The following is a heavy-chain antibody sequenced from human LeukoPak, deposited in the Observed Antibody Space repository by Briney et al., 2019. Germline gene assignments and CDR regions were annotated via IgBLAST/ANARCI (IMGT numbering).Heavy chain of an antibody. CDR3: ARDLGASTVIFFDY. CDR2: VSAYNADT. D-gene: IGHD4-11*01. Sequence: ASVKVSCKTSGYSENFYGITWVRQVAGQGPEWMGWVSAYNADTMHAQKLQGRVTMTTDISTNTAYMELRSLTSDDTAVYYCARDLGASTVIFFDYWGQGTLVTVSS. J-gene: IGHJ4*02. V-gene: IGHV1-18*01. CDR1: GYSENFYG.